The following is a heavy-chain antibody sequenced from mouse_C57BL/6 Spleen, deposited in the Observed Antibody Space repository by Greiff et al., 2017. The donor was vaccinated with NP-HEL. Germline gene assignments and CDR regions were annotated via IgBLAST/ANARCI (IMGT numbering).Heavy chain of an antibody. D-gene: IGHD1-1*01. Sequence: QVQLQQPGAELVRPGSSVKLSCKASGYTFTSYWMDWVKQRPGQGLEWIGNIYPSDSETHYNQKFKDKATLTVDKSSSTAYMQLSSLTSEDSAVYYCARRIYYYGRGYFDYWGQGTTLTVSS. CDR3: ARRIYYYGRGYFDY. V-gene: IGHV1-61*01. CDR2: IYPSDSET. CDR1: GYTFTSYW. J-gene: IGHJ2*01.